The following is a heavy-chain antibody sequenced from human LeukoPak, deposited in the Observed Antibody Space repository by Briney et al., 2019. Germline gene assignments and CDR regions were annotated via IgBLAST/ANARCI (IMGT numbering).Heavy chain of an antibody. CDR1: GYTFTTYA. CDR3: ARDGARLDI. V-gene: IGHV7-4-1*02. CDR2: ITTNTGNP. D-gene: IGHD4/OR15-4a*01. J-gene: IGHJ3*02. Sequence: GASVKVSCKASGYTFTTYATNWVRQAPGQGLEWMGWITTNTGNPTYAQGFTGRFVFSLDTSVSTAFLQISSLKAEDTAVYYCARDGARLDIWGQGTMVTVSS.